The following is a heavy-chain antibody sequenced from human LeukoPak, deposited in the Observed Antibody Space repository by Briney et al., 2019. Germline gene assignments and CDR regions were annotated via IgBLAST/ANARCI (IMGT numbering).Heavy chain of an antibody. J-gene: IGHJ3*02. CDR1: GFTFSSYA. D-gene: IGHD3-9*01. Sequence: GGSLRLSCAASGFTFSSYAMSWVRQAPGKGLEWVSAISGSGGSTYYADSVKGRFTISRDNSKNTLYLQMNSLRAEDTAVYYCARSLNDWVYPLAFDIWGQGTMVTVSS. CDR2: ISGSGGST. CDR3: ARSLNDWVYPLAFDI. V-gene: IGHV3-23*01.